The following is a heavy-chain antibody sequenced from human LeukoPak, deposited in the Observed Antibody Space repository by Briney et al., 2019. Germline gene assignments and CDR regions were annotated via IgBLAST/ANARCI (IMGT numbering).Heavy chain of an antibody. CDR1: GYTFTSYG. CDR3: ARASSGENWFDP. V-gene: IGHV1-18*01. Sequence: ASVKVSCKASGYTFTSYGISWVRQAPGQGLEWMGWISAYNGNTSYAQKLQGRVTMTTDTSTSTAYMEPRSLRSDDTAVYYCARASSGENWFDPWGQGTLVTVSS. CDR2: ISAYNGNT. D-gene: IGHD2-15*01. J-gene: IGHJ5*02.